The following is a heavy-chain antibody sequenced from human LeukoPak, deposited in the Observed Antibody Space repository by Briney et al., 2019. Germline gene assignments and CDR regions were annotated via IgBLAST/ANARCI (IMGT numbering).Heavy chain of an antibody. CDR2: IYYSGST. V-gene: IGHV4-59*08. D-gene: IGHD1-26*01. CDR1: GGSISSYY. CDR3: ARHLYSGSAGAFDI. J-gene: IGHJ3*02. Sequence: SETLSLTCTVSGGSISSYYWSWIRQPPGKGLEWIGYIYYSGSTNYNPSLKSRVTISVDTSKNQFSLKLSSVTAADTAVYYCARHLYSGSAGAFDIWGQGTMVTVSS.